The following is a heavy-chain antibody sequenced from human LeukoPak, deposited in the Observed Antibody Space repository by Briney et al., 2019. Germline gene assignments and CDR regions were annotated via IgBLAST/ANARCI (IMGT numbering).Heavy chain of an antibody. Sequence: PSETLSLTCSVSGGSISSYYWSWIRQPPGKGLEWIGYIYYSGSTNYNPSLKSRVTISVDTSKNQFSLKLSSVTAADTAVYYCARDSGWYRENAFDIWGQGTMVTVSS. CDR3: ARDSGWYRENAFDI. CDR1: GGSISSYY. CDR2: IYYSGST. V-gene: IGHV4-59*01. J-gene: IGHJ3*02. D-gene: IGHD6-19*01.